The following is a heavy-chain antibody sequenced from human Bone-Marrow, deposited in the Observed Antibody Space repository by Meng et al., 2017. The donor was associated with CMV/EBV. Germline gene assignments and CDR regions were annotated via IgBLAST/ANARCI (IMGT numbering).Heavy chain of an antibody. D-gene: IGHD6-13*01. CDR1: GFTFSGYA. V-gene: IGHV3-23*01. CDR3: AKTAAVHFDY. J-gene: IGHJ4*02. Sequence: GESLKISCAASGFTFSGYAMSWVRQAPGKGLEWVSAISGSGDSTYYADSVKGRFTISRDNSKNTLYLQMNSLRAEDTAVYYCAKTAAVHFDYWGQGTLVTVSS. CDR2: ISGSGDST.